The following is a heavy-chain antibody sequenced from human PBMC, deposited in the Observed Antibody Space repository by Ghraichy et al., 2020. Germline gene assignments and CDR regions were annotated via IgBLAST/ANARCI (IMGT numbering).Heavy chain of an antibody. J-gene: IGHJ4*02. Sequence: LSLTCSVSGGSFSSHYWSWIRQPPGKGLEWIGHISASGSPNYDPTLNSRVTISVDTSKNQFSLKLNSVSAADTAVYYCARGKAISGMGFDSWGQGTLVTVSS. V-gene: IGHV4-4*09. CDR2: ISASGSP. D-gene: IGHD2-15*01. CDR1: GGSFSSHY. CDR3: ARGKAISGMGFDS.